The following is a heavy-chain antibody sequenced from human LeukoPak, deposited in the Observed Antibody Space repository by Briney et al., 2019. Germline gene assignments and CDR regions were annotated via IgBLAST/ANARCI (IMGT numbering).Heavy chain of an antibody. CDR1: GGSISSYY. J-gene: IGHJ5*02. Sequence: SETLSLTCTVSGGSISSYYWSWIRHSPGKGQEWIGYIYYSGSTNYNPSRKSRVTISVDTSKSQFSRKLSSVTAADTAVYYCARRLGRYNWFDPWGQGTLVTVSS. V-gene: IGHV4-59*08. CDR2: IYYSGST. CDR3: ARRLGRYNWFDP.